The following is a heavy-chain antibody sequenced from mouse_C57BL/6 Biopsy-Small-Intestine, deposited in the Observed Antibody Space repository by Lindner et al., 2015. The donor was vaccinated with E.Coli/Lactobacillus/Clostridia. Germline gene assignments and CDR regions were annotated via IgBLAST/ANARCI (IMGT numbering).Heavy chain of an antibody. CDR2: IYPGDGDT. Sequence: VQLQESGPELVKPGASVKISCKASGYAFSSSWMNWMKQRPGKGLEWIGRIYPGDGDTNYSGKFKGKATLTADKSSSTAYMQLSSLTSEDSAVYFCARWLLYYYAMDYWGQGTSVTVSS. CDR3: ARWLLYYYAMDY. CDR1: GYAFSSSW. J-gene: IGHJ4*01. D-gene: IGHD2-3*01. V-gene: IGHV1-82*01.